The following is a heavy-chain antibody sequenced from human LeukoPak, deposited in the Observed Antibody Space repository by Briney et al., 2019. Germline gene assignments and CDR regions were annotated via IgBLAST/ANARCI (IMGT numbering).Heavy chain of an antibody. CDR3: ARNDFGSGWLGDY. CDR1: SFNFNNYA. V-gene: IGHV3-23*01. J-gene: IGHJ4*02. CDR2: IVRGADYT. Sequence: PGGSLRLSCAASSFNFNNYAMSWVRQAPGKGLEWVSAIVRGADYTYYADSVKGRFTISRDNSKNTLYLQMDSLRAEDTAVYYCARNDFGSGWLGDYWGQGTLVTVFS. D-gene: IGHD6-19*01.